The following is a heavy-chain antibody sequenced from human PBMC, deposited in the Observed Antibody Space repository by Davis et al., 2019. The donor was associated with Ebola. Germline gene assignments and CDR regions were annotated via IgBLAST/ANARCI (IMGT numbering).Heavy chain of an antibody. CDR3: ATDNWGPAL. Sequence: GESLKISCAASGFTFSSYWMHWVRQAPGKGLVWVSRINSDGSNTNYADSVKGRFTISRDNARKSLYLDMNSLRAEDTAIYYCATDNWGPALWGQGTLLTVSS. J-gene: IGHJ4*02. D-gene: IGHD7-27*01. CDR2: INSDGSNT. CDR1: GFTFSSYW. V-gene: IGHV3-74*01.